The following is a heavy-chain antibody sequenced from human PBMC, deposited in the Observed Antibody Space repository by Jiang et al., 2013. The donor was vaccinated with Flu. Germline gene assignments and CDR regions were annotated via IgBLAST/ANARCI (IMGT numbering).Heavy chain of an antibody. V-gene: IGHV2-5*02. CDR1: GFSLSTSGVG. CDR3: AHSFPGVLRVLVFDY. J-gene: IGHJ4*02. CDR2: IYWDDDK. D-gene: IGHD2/OR15-2a*01. Sequence: KPTQTLTLTCTFSGFSLSTSGVGVGWIRQPPGKALEWLALIYWDDDKRYSPSLKSRLTITKDTSKNQVVLTMTNMDPVDTATYYCAHSFPGVLRVLVFDYWGQGTLVTVSS.